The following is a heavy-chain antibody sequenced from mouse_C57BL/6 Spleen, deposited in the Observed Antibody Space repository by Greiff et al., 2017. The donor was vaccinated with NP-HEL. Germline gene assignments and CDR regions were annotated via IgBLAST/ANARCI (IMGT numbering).Heavy chain of an antibody. Sequence: QVQGEKDGPELVKPGASVKISCKASGYAFSSSWMNWVKQRPGKGLEWIGRIYPGDGDTNYNGKFKGKATLTADKSSSTAYMQLSSLTSEDSAVYFCARDDYDGAMDYWGQGTSVTVSS. V-gene: IGHV1-82*01. CDR3: ARDDYDGAMDY. CDR1: GYAFSSSW. D-gene: IGHD2-4*01. J-gene: IGHJ4*01. CDR2: IYPGDGDT.